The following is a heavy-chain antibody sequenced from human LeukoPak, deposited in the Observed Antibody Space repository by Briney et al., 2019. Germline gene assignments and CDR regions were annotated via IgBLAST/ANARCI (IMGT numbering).Heavy chain of an antibody. CDR2: ISWNSGSI. CDR1: GFTFDDYA. J-gene: IGHJ3*02. D-gene: IGHD1-26*01. Sequence: GRSLRLSCAASGFTFDDYAMHWVRHAPGKGLEWVSGISWNSGSIGYADSVKGRFTISRDNAKNSLYLQMNSLRAEDTALYYRAKDMAPQIVGATSGYAFDIWGQGTMVTVSS. V-gene: IGHV3-9*01. CDR3: AKDMAPQIVGATSGYAFDI.